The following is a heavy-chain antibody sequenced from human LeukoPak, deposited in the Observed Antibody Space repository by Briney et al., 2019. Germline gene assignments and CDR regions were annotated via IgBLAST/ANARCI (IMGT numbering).Heavy chain of an antibody. J-gene: IGHJ4*02. CDR1: GFTFSDYY. Sequence: PGGSLRLSCAASGFTFSDYYMSWIRQAPGKGLEWVSLISASGSATYYADSVRGRFAISRDISKNTLFLQMSSLRTEDTAVYYCAKGTLFGVVTSFDFWGQGTLVTVSS. V-gene: IGHV3-23*01. D-gene: IGHD3-3*01. CDR2: ISASGSAT. CDR3: AKGTLFGVVTSFDF.